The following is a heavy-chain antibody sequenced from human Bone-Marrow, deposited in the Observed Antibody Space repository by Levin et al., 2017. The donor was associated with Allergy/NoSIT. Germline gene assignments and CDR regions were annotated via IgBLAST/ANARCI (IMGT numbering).Heavy chain of an antibody. J-gene: IGHJ4*02. CDR3: AKRNAGYIDY. CDR2: ISGSGGTT. Sequence: PGGSLRLSCAASGFTFSSYAMSWVRQAPGKGLEWVSGISGSGGTTYYADSVKGRFTISRDNSKNTLSLQMNSLRAEDTALYYCAKRNAGYIDYWGQGTLVTVSS. CDR1: GFTFSSYA. D-gene: IGHD6-13*01. V-gene: IGHV3-23*01.